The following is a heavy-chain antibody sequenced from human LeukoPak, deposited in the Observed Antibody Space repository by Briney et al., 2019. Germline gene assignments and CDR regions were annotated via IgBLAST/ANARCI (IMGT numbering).Heavy chain of an antibody. Sequence: GGSLRLSCAASGFTFSSFAMSWVRQAPGKGLEWVSSISGSGISTYYSDSVKGRFTISRDNSKNTVYLQMSSLRAEDTAVYYCAKGDNDILTGYYNSFDYWGQGTLVTVSS. CDR2: ISGSGIST. V-gene: IGHV3-23*01. J-gene: IGHJ4*02. D-gene: IGHD3-9*01. CDR3: AKGDNDILTGYYNSFDY. CDR1: GFTFSSFA.